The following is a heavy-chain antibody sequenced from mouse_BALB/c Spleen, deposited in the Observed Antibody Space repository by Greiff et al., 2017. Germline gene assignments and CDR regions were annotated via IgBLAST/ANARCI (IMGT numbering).Heavy chain of an antibody. Sequence: DVMLVESGGGLVQPGGSLRLSCATSGFTFSDFYMEWVRQPPGKRLVWIAASRNKANDYTTEYSASVKGRFIVSRDTSQSILYLQMNALRAEDTAISYCARDATTVGYFDVWGAGTTVTVSA. D-gene: IGHD1-1*01. V-gene: IGHV7-1*02. J-gene: IGHJ1*01. CDR2: SRNKANDYTT. CDR3: ARDATTVGYFDV. CDR1: GFTFSDFY.